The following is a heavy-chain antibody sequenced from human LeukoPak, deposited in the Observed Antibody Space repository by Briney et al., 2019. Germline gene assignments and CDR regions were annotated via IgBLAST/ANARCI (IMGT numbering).Heavy chain of an antibody. CDR1: GHTFTSYA. V-gene: IGHV1-3*01. Sequence: AASVKVSCKASGHTFTSYAMHWVRQAPGQRLEWMGWINAGNGNTKYSQKFQGRVTITRDTSASTAYMELSSLRSEDTAVYYCARDSSSWYFDLWGRGTLVTVSS. D-gene: IGHD6-13*01. CDR2: INAGNGNT. J-gene: IGHJ2*01. CDR3: ARDSSSWYFDL.